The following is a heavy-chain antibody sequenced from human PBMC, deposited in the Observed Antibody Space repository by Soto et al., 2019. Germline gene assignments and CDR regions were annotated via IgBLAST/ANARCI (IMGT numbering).Heavy chain of an antibody. D-gene: IGHD3-3*01. J-gene: IGHJ6*02. V-gene: IGHV1-69*06. CDR1: GGTFSSYA. Sequence: SVKVSCKASGGTFSSYAISWVRQAPGQGLEWMGGIIPIFGTANYAQKFQGRVTITADKSTSTAYMELSSLRSEDTAVYYCASDPALYDFWSGYYTDYYYYGMDVWGQGTTVTVSS. CDR3: ASDPALYDFWSGYYTDYYYYGMDV. CDR2: IIPIFGTA.